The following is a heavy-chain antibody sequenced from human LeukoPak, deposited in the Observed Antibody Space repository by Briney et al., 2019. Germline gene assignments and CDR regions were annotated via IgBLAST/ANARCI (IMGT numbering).Heavy chain of an antibody. CDR2: INHSGST. D-gene: IGHD3-16*02. CDR1: GGSFSGYY. J-gene: IGHJ4*02. Sequence: SETLSLTRAVYGGSFSGYYWSWIRQPPGKGLEWIGEINHSGSTNYNPSLKSRVTISVDTSKNQFSLKLSSVTAADTAVYYCARGRWSYDYVWGSYRYSSGDLRFDYWGQGTLVTVSS. V-gene: IGHV4-34*01. CDR3: ARGRWSYDYVWGSYRYSSGDLRFDY.